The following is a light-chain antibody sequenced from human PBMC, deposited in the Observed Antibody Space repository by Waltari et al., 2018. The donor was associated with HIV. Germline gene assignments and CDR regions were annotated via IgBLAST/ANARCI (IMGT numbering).Light chain of an antibody. V-gene: IGLV3-25*03. J-gene: IGLJ2*01. CDR2: KDI. Sequence: SYELTQPPSVSVSPGQTARITCSGDALPKQYAYLYQQKPGQAPGVVIYKDIERPSGIPERFSGSSSGTTVTLAISGVQAEDEADYYCQSADSSGTYVLFGGGTKLTVL. CDR1: ALPKQY. CDR3: QSADSSGTYVL.